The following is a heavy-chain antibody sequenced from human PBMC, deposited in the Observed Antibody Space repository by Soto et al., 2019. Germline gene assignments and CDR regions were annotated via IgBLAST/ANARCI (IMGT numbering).Heavy chain of an antibody. J-gene: IGHJ6*02. CDR2: IIPIFGTA. CDR1: GGTFSSYA. Sequence: ASVKVSCKASGGTFSSYAISWVRQAPGQGLEWMGGIIPIFGTANYAQKLQGRVTITADEYTRTDYMALSSQRSEETAVYYCASPEHMTKYFDGLLWAPSYTYDGMDVWGQGTPVTVSS. D-gene: IGHD3-9*01. CDR3: ASPEHMTKYFDGLLWAPSYTYDGMDV. V-gene: IGHV1-69*13.